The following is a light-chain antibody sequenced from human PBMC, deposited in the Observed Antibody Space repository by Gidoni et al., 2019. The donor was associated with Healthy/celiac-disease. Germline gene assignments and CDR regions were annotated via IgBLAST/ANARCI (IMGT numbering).Light chain of an antibody. Sequence: AIRMPQSPSSLSASTGDRVTITCRSSQGISSYLAWYQQKPGKAPKLLIDAASTLQSGVPSRFSGSGSGTDFTLTISCLQSEDFATYYCQQYYSYPLTFGGGTKVEIK. V-gene: IGKV1-8*01. CDR2: AAS. CDR3: QQYYSYPLT. J-gene: IGKJ4*01. CDR1: QGISSY.